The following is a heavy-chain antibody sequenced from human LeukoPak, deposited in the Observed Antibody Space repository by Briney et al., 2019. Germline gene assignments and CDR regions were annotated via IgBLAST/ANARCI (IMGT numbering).Heavy chain of an antibody. CDR1: GFTFSTCW. Sequence: GGSLRLSCAASGFTFSTCWMTWVSQAPGKGLEWVANIKQDGSERYYVDSVKGRFTISRDNAKSSLYLQMNSLRSEDTAVYYCATGLKGVCTNGVCVDYWGQGTLVTVSS. D-gene: IGHD2-8*01. CDR2: IKQDGSER. V-gene: IGHV3-7*03. CDR3: ATGLKGVCTNGVCVDY. J-gene: IGHJ4*02.